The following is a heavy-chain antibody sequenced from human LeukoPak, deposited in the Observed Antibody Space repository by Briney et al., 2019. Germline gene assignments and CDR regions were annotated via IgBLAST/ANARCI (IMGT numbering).Heavy chain of an antibody. CDR1: GGSISSGGYS. V-gene: IGHV4-30-2*01. CDR3: AREIGGSGSFDY. CDR2: IYHSGST. J-gene: IGHJ4*02. Sequence: SENLSPTCAVSGGSISSGGYSWSLIRQPPGKGPGWIGYIYHSGSTYYNPSLKSRVTISVDRSKNQFSLKLSSVTAADTAVYYCAREIGGSGSFDYWGQGTLVTVSS. D-gene: IGHD3-10*01.